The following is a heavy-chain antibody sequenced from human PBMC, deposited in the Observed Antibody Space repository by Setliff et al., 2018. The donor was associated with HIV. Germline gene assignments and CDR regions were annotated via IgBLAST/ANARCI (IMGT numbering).Heavy chain of an antibody. J-gene: IGHJ3*02. CDR2: INGGTTT. Sequence: PGGSLRLSCAASGFTVSGIYMTWVRQAPGKGLEWVSVINGGTTTYYADSVKGRLTISRDNAKNSLYLQMNSLRAEDTAVYYCAREGRDGYTSADAFDIWGHGTMVTVSS. CDR1: GFTVSGIY. V-gene: IGHV3-66*01. D-gene: IGHD5-12*01. CDR3: AREGRDGYTSADAFDI.